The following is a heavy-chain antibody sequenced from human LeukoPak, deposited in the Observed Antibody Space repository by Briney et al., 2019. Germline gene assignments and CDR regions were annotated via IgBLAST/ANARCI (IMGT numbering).Heavy chain of an antibody. CDR1: GYTFTSYG. Sequence: ASVKVSCKASGYTFTSYGISWVRQATGQGLEWMGWLNPNSGNTGYAQKFQGRVTITRNTSISTAYMELSSLRSEDTAVYYCARGGGDSSGYYFSLYYYYYMDVWGKGTTVTVSS. J-gene: IGHJ6*03. CDR3: ARGGGDSSGYYFSLYYYYYMDV. V-gene: IGHV1-8*03. D-gene: IGHD3-22*01. CDR2: LNPNSGNT.